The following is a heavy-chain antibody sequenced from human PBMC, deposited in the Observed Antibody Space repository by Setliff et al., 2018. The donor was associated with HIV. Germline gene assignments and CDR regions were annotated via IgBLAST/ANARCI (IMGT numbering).Heavy chain of an antibody. CDR2: IYLGDSDT. CDR1: GDTFSSFW. Sequence: PGESLKLSCKGSGDTFSSFWIGWVRQMPGKGLEWMGIIYLGDSDTIYSPSFQGRVTMSADKSINTAYLQWGSLEASDTAMYFCARQRPWRDDSDNSGYANAFDIWGHGTTVTVSS. J-gene: IGHJ3*02. D-gene: IGHD3-22*01. V-gene: IGHV5-51*01. CDR3: ARQRPWRDDSDNSGYANAFDI.